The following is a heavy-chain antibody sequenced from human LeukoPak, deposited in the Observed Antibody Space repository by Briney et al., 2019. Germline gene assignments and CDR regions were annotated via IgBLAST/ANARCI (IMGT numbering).Heavy chain of an antibody. CDR2: IKSKSDGGTT. Sequence: PGGSLRLSCAASGFTFSNAWMSWVRQAPGKGLERVGRIKSKSDGGTTDYAAPVKGRFTISRDDSKNTLYLQMNSLKTEDTAVYYCITFSMIVVVITDWGQGTLVTVSS. CDR1: GFTFSNAW. D-gene: IGHD3-22*01. V-gene: IGHV3-15*01. CDR3: ITFSMIVVVITD. J-gene: IGHJ4*02.